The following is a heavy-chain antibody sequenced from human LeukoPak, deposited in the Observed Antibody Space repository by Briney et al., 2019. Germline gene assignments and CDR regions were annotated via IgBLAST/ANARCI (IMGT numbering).Heavy chain of an antibody. CDR2: LYPSGRT. CDR3: ARDAGSGWYYFDS. CDR1: GGSISLSF. J-gene: IGHJ4*02. Sequence: SETLSLTCTVSGGSISLSFWSWLRQPAGKGLEWVGRLYPSGRTENNPSLKSRVSISLDGPKSQFSLRLTSVTAADTAVYFCARDAGSGWYYFDSWGQGTRVTVSS. V-gene: IGHV4-4*07. D-gene: IGHD6-19*01.